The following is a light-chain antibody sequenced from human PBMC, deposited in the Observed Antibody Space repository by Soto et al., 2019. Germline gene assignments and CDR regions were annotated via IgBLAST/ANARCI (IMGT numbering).Light chain of an antibody. CDR1: QSIITS. Sequence: IQMTQSPCILSASFGERATLSCRASQSIITSLAWYQQKPGKAPKFLIYDASTLQSGVPSRFSGSGSGTEFTLTISSLQPDDFATYYCQQYNSYFWTFGQGTKV. V-gene: IGKV1-5*01. CDR2: DAS. J-gene: IGKJ1*01. CDR3: QQYNSYFWT.